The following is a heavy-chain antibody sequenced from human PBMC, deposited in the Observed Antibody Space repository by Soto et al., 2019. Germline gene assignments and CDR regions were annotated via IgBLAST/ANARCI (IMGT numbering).Heavy chain of an antibody. CDR2: INHVGGT. J-gene: IGHJ5*02. CDR1: GGFLSESY. D-gene: IGHD3-16*01. CDR3: VRIRYQLPSSVLWLDP. Sequence: SETLSLTCAVYGGFLSESYWTWIRQPPGKGLEWIGEINHVGGTNYNPSLKSRVTMSVDTSQDQFSLRLISVTAADTAMYFCVRIRYQLPSSVLWLDPWGQGTPVTVSS. V-gene: IGHV4-34*01.